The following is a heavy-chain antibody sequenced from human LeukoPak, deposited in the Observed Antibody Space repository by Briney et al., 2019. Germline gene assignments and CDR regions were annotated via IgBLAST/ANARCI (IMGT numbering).Heavy chain of an antibody. D-gene: IGHD3-22*01. V-gene: IGHV4-61*01. Sequence: PETLSLTCSVSGDSVSSRNYHWSWIRQPPGKGLEWIAYIYYSGSTNYNPSLKSRVTISVDTSKNQFSLKLSSVTAADTAVYYCARMYYYDNSFDYWGQGTLVTVSS. J-gene: IGHJ4*02. CDR2: IYYSGST. CDR3: ARMYYYDNSFDY. CDR1: GDSVSSRNYH.